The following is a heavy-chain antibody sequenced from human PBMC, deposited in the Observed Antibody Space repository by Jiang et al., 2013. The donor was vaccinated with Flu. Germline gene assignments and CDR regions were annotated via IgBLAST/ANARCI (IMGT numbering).Heavy chain of an antibody. V-gene: IGHV1-69*06. D-gene: IGHD4-17*01. CDR1: TFSSYA. CDR3: ARNSVTTGYYYYGMDV. J-gene: IGHJ6*02. Sequence: TFSSYAISWVRQAPGQGLEWMGGIIPIFGTANYAQKFQGRVTITADKSTSTAYMELSSLRSEDTAVYYCARNSVTTGYYYYGMDVWGQGTTVTVSS. CDR2: IIPIFGTA.